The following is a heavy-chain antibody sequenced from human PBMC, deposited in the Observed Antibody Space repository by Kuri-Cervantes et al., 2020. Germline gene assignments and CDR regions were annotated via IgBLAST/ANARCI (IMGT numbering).Heavy chain of an antibody. V-gene: IGHV6-1*01. J-gene: IGHJ4*02. D-gene: IGHD3-22*01. CDR2: TYYRSKWYN. CDR1: GDSVSSNSAA. CDR3: ARSSYYDSSGYPTDLDY. Sequence: SQTLSLTCAISGDSVSSNSAAWNWIRQSPSRGLEWLGRTYYRSKWYNDYAVSVKSRITINPDTSKNQFHLQLNSVTPEDTAVYCCARSSYYDSSGYPTDLDYWGQGTLVTVSS.